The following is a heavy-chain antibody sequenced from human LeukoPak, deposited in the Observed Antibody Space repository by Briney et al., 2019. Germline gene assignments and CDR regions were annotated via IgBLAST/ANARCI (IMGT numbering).Heavy chain of an antibody. V-gene: IGHV4-39*01. CDR1: GGSISSSSYY. J-gene: IGHJ4*02. CDR2: IYYSGST. CDR3: ASHTSYGDSFGD. Sequence: PSETLSLTCTVSGGSISSSSYYWGWIRQPPGKGLEWIGSIYYSGSTYYKPSLKSRFTISIDTSKNQFSLKLSSVTAADTAVYYCASHTSYGDSFGDWGQGTLVTVSS. D-gene: IGHD4-17*01.